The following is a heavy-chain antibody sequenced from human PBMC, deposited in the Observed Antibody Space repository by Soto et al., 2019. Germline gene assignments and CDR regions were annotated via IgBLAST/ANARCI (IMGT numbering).Heavy chain of an antibody. J-gene: IGHJ4*02. CDR2: IYWDDAK. CDR1: GFSLSSTRMA. V-gene: IGHV2-5*02. CDR3: AHIVVAGLGYYFDY. D-gene: IGHD6-19*01. Sequence: QITLKESGPTLVKPTQTLTLTCTFSGFSLSSTRMAVGWIRQPPGKALEWLALIYWDDAKRYSPFLKSRLTITKDTSKNQVVLTTSNMDPVDTARYYCAHIVVAGLGYYFDYWGQGTLVTVSS.